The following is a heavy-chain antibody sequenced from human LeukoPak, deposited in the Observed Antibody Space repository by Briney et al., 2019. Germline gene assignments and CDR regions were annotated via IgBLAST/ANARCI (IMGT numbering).Heavy chain of an antibody. J-gene: IGHJ4*02. D-gene: IGHD2-21*02. CDR1: GGSFSGYY. V-gene: IGHV4-34*01. Sequence: SETLSLTCAVYGGSFSGYYWSWIRQPPGKGLEWIGEINHSGSTNYNPSLKSRVTISVDTSKNQFSLKLSSVTAADTAVYYCARVVPGWVTAIFDYWGQGTLVTVSS. CDR2: INHSGST. CDR3: ARVVPGWVTAIFDY.